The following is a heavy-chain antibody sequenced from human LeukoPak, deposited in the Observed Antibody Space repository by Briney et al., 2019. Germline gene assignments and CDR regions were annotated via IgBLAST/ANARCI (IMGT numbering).Heavy chain of an antibody. V-gene: IGHV1-69*05. CDR3: ARGYSSSSRVRPYMYYMDV. D-gene: IGHD6-13*01. CDR2: IIPIFGTA. Sequence: ASVKVSCKSSGGTFSSYAISWVRQAPGQGLEWMGGIIPIFGTANYAQKFQGRVTITTDESTSTAYMELSSLRSEDTAVYYCARGYSSSSRVRPYMYYMDVWGKGTTVTVSS. CDR1: GGTFSSYA. J-gene: IGHJ6*03.